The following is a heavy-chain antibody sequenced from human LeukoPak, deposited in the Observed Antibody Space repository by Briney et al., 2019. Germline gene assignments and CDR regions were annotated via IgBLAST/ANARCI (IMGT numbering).Heavy chain of an antibody. V-gene: IGHV3-7*01. CDR2: INQGGSDK. CDR1: GFPFSTSW. CDR3: TRDRSRAEDD. J-gene: IGHJ4*02. D-gene: IGHD1-14*01. Sequence: GGSLTLSCAASGFPFSTSWMSWVRQAPGKGLEWVANINQGGSDKYYVDSVKGRFTISRDNANNLLYLQMNSLRGEDTAVYYCTRDRSRAEDDWGQGTLVTVSS.